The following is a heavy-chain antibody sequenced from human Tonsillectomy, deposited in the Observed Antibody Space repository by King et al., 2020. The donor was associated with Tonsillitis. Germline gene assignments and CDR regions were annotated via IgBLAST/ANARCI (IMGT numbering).Heavy chain of an antibody. CDR3: VREMLTGSCADY. V-gene: IGHV3-23*04. CDR2: ISGSGYKT. D-gene: IGHD2-15*01. CDR1: GFTFRSYA. J-gene: IGHJ4*02. Sequence: EVQLVESGGGLVQPGGPLRLSCAASGFTFRSYALSWVRQSPGKGLQWVSAISGSGYKTYYIDSVKGRFTISRENSKNTVSLQMNSLRAEDTGVYYCVREMLTGSCADYWGQGTLVTVSS.